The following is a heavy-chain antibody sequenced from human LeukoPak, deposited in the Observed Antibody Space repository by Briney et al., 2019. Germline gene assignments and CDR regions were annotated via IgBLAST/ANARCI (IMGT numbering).Heavy chain of an antibody. CDR1: GGSLSGFY. Sequence: SVTLSLTCGVYGGSLSGFYWNWIRQPPGKGLEWIGEMNPSGRTTYNPSLKSRVSMSLDTSKNQFSLKLSSVTAADTAVYYCARGLKPYCTNGVCYTGDFWGQGTLVTVSP. CDR3: ARGLKPYCTNGVCYTGDF. V-gene: IGHV4-34*01. CDR2: MNPSGRT. D-gene: IGHD2-8*01. J-gene: IGHJ4*02.